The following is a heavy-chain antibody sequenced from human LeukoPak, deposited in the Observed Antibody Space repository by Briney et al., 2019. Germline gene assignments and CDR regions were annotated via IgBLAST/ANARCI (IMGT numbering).Heavy chain of an antibody. Sequence: GGSLRLSCAASGFTFDDYAMHWVRQAPGKGLEWVSGISWDSGSIGYADSVKGRFTISRDNAKNSLYLQMNSLRAEDTALYYCAKDMYDILTGYSGPADYWGQGTLVTVSS. V-gene: IGHV3-9*01. CDR2: ISWDSGSI. D-gene: IGHD3-9*01. J-gene: IGHJ4*02. CDR3: AKDMYDILTGYSGPADY. CDR1: GFTFDDYA.